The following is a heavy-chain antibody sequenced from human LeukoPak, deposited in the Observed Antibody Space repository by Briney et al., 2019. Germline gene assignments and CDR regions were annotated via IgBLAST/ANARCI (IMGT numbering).Heavy chain of an antibody. Sequence: GASVNVSCKASGYTFTGYYMHWVRQAPGQGLEWMGWINPNSGGTNYAQKFQGRVTMTRDTSISTAYMELSRLRSDDTAVYYCAREHSSSWYGILNWFDPWGQGTLVTVSS. D-gene: IGHD6-13*01. J-gene: IGHJ5*02. V-gene: IGHV1-2*02. CDR2: INPNSGGT. CDR1: GYTFTGYY. CDR3: AREHSSSWYGILNWFDP.